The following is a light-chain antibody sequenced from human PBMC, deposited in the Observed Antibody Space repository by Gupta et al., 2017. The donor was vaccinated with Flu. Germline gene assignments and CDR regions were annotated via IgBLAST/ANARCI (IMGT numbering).Light chain of an antibody. V-gene: IGLV4-69*01. CDR3: QTWGTGGL. CDR1: SGHSSYA. Sequence: SVKLTCTLSSGHSSYAIAWHQQQPEKGPRYLMKLNSDGSHSKGDGIPDRFSGSSSGAERYLTISSLQSEDEADYYWQTWGTGGLFGGGTKLTVL. CDR2: LNSDGSH. J-gene: IGLJ3*02.